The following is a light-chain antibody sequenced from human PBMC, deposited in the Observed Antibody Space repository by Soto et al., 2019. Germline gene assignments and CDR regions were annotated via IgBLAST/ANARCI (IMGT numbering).Light chain of an antibody. Sequence: EIVMTQSPATLSVSPGERVTLSCRASQSVSSNLAWYHQKPGQAPRLLIYGASTRATGIPAKFSGSGSGTEFTLTISSLQSEDFGIYYCQQYNNWPPWTFGQGTKVEIK. J-gene: IGKJ1*01. CDR1: QSVSSN. V-gene: IGKV3-15*01. CDR3: QQYNNWPPWT. CDR2: GAS.